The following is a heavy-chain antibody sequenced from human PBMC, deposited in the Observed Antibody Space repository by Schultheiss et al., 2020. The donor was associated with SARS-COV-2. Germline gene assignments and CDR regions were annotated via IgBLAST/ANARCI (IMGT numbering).Heavy chain of an antibody. J-gene: IGHJ4*02. CDR2: IYYSGST. CDR1: GGSISSYY. V-gene: IGHV4-59*08. D-gene: IGHD3-22*01. CDR3: ARHVDYYDSSGYYRIYYFDY. Sequence: SETLSLTCTVSGGSISSYYWSWIRQPPGKGLEWIGYIYYSGSTNYNPSLKSRVTISVDTSKNKFSLKLSSVTAADTAVYYCARHVDYYDSSGYYRIYYFDYWGQGTLVTVSS.